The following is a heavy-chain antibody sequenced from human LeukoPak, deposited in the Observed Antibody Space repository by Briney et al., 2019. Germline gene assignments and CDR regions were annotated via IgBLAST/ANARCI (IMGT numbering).Heavy chain of an antibody. V-gene: IGHV3-21*01. CDR3: ARARGEYYSSGSSPFDY. D-gene: IGHD3-10*01. CDR1: EFTFSSYS. CDR2: ISSSGSYI. Sequence: GGSLRLSCAASEFTFSSYSMNWVRQAPGKGLKCFSSISSSGSYISYADAVKGRFPISRDNAKNSLYLQMTSLSAEDTAVYYCARARGEYYSSGSSPFDYWGQGTLVTVSS. J-gene: IGHJ4*02.